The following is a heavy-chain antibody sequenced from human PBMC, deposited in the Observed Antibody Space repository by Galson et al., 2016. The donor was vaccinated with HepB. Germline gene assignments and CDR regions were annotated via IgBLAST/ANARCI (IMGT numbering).Heavy chain of an antibody. CDR1: GFTFSNNG. CDR2: ISSDGYET. J-gene: IGHJ4*02. V-gene: IGHV3-30*06. D-gene: IGHD2-15*01. CDR3: AKDFIEVPGATSKLFQH. Sequence: SLRLSCAASGFTFSNNGMHWVRQAPGKGQEWVAVISSDGYETYYADYVRDRFTISRDNSKNTLFLEMESLRAEDTAVYYCAKDFIEVPGATSKLFQHWGQGTLVTVSS.